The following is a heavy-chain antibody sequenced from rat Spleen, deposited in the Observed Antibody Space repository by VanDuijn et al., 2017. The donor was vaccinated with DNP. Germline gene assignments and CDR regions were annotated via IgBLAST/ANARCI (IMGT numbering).Heavy chain of an antibody. D-gene: IGHD1-6*01. CDR1: GFTFSSFP. J-gene: IGHJ2*01. Sequence: EVQLVESGGGLVQPGGSMKLSCAASGFTFSSFPMAWVRQAPTKGLEWVATISASGGSTYYRDSVKGRFTISRDNAQSTLYLQMTSLRSEDTAAYYCTRDLHFGSSWAFDYWGHGVMVTVSS. CDR3: TRDLHFGSSWAFDY. CDR2: ISASGGST. V-gene: IGHV5-46*01.